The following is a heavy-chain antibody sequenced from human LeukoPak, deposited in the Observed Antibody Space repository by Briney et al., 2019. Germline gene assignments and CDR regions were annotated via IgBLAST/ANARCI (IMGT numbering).Heavy chain of an antibody. J-gene: IGHJ1*01. V-gene: IGHV3-9*01. Sequence: GGSLRLSCAASGFTFDDYAMHWVRQAPGKGLEWVSGIRLDSGSIGYADSVKGRFTISRDNAKNTLYLQMNSLRAEDTALYYCAKGGWYYYDSSGSPQSGYFQHWGQGTLVTVSS. CDR2: IRLDSGSI. CDR1: GFTFDDYA. D-gene: IGHD3-22*01. CDR3: AKGGWYYYDSSGSPQSGYFQH.